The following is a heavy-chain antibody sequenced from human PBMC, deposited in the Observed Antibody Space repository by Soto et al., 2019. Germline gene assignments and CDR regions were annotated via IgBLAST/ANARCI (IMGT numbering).Heavy chain of an antibody. J-gene: IGHJ6*03. V-gene: IGHV4-34*01. D-gene: IGHD2-2*01. CDR3: ARVDIVVVPAAINYYYYMDV. CDR1: GGSFSGYY. CDR2: INHSGST. Sequence: PSETLSLTCAVYGGSFSGYYWSWIRQPPGKGLEWIGEINHSGSTNYNPSLKSRVTISVDTSKNQFSLKLSSVTAADTAVYYCARVDIVVVPAAINYYYYMDVWGKGTTVT.